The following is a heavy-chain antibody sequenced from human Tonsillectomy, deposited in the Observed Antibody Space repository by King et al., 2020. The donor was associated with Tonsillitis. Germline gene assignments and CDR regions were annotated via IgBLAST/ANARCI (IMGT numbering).Heavy chain of an antibody. Sequence: VQLVESGAEVKKPGESLKISWKGSGYSCATYWSGWVRQMPGKGLEWMGIINPSDSDTRYSPSFQGQGTISADKASSTAYLQWSSLKASDTAMYYCARLEGDTYSGVDYWGQGTLVTVSS. CDR1: GYSCATYW. D-gene: IGHD2-21*01. CDR3: ARLEGDTYSGVDY. J-gene: IGHJ4*02. V-gene: IGHV5-51*01. CDR2: INPSDSDT.